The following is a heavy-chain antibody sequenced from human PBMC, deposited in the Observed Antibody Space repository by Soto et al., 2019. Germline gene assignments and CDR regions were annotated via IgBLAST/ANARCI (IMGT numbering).Heavy chain of an antibody. V-gene: IGHV1-18*01. CDR3: TRDRIVETAMVKTPY. D-gene: IGHD5-18*01. Sequence: QVQLVQSGTEVKNPGASVKVSCKASGYAFDTFGISWVRQAPGQGLEWMGWISPYNGHTNYAQRVQGRVTMTTDTSPSTAYMELRSLRSNDTAVYYCTRDRIVETAMVKTPYWGQGTLVTVSS. CDR2: ISPYNGHT. J-gene: IGHJ4*02. CDR1: GYAFDTFG.